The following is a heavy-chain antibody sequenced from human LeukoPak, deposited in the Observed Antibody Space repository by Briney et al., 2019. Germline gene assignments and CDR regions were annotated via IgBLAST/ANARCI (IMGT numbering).Heavy chain of an antibody. D-gene: IGHD3-22*01. Sequence: NPSETLYLTCTVSSYSISSDYYWGWIRQPPGQGLEWIGSIFHRGTTYYNPSLKSRVTISVDTSKNQFSLKLSSVTAADTAVYYCARGPQDYDSSGYSNRGGFGYWGQGTLVTVSS. CDR1: SYSISSDYY. V-gene: IGHV4-38-2*02. J-gene: IGHJ4*02. CDR2: IFHRGTT. CDR3: ARGPQDYDSSGYSNRGGFGY.